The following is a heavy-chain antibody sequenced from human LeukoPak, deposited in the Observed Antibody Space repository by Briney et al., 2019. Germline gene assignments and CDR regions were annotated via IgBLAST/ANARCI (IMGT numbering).Heavy chain of an antibody. CDR2: ISSSSSTI. V-gene: IGHV3-48*02. CDR1: GFTFSSYS. D-gene: IGHD3-10*01. CDR3: ARDPSLLWFGELPDYFDY. Sequence: GGSLRLSCAASGFTFSSYSMTWVRQAPGKGLEWVSYISSSSSTIYYADSVKGRFTISRDNAKNSLYLQMNSLRDEDTAVYHCARDPSLLWFGELPDYFDYWGQGTLVTVSS. J-gene: IGHJ4*02.